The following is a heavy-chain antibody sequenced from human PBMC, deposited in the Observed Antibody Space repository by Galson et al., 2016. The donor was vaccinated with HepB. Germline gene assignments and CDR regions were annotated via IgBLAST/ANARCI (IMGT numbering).Heavy chain of an antibody. Sequence: SETLSLTCAVSGDSISSSYWWNWVRQPPGKGLEWIGEIYHSGRTNYSPSLKSRVTMSVDKSKNQFSLRLNSVTAADATVYYCATDPGSGVFDYWGQGTLVTVSS. V-gene: IGHV4-4*02. J-gene: IGHJ4*02. CDR2: IYHSGRT. D-gene: IGHD6-19*01. CDR1: GDSISSSYW. CDR3: ATDPGSGVFDY.